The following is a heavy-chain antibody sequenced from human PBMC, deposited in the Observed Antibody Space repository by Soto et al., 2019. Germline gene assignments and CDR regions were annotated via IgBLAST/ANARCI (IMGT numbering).Heavy chain of an antibody. J-gene: IGHJ4*02. CDR3: AAFNSSSSPFFDY. V-gene: IGHV1-58*01. CDR1: GFTFTSSA. Sequence: SVKVSCKASGFTFTSSAVQWVRQARGQRLEWIGWIVVGSGNTNYAQKFQERVTITRDMSTSTAYMELSSLRSEDTAVYYCAAFNSSSSPFFDYWGQGTLVTVSS. CDR2: IVVGSGNT. D-gene: IGHD6-6*01.